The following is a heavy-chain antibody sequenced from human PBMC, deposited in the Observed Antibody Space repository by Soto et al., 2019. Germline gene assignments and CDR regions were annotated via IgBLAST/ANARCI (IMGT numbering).Heavy chain of an antibody. CDR2: ISTDNGNT. V-gene: IGHV1-18*01. CDR3: ARDVPDTSLVFYYYGMDV. J-gene: IGHJ6*02. Sequence: QVHLVQSGAEVRKPGASVKVSCKASGYSFTSYGISWVRQAPGQGLEWMGWISTDNGNTNYAHNLQGRVSMTIDPSTSTAYMELWSLVSDDTAVYYCARDVPDTSLVFYYYGMDVWGQGTTVTFSS. CDR1: GYSFTSYG.